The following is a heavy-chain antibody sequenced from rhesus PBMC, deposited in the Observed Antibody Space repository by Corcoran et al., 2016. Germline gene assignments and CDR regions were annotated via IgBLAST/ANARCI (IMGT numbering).Heavy chain of an antibody. D-gene: IGHD3-34*01. CDR1: GFTFSSYA. CDR2: INSGGGST. V-gene: IGHV3S5*01. CDR3: AVGVTLDY. Sequence: EVQLVETGGGLVQPGGSLRLSCSVSGFTFSSYAMKWARQAPGKGLEWISAINSGGGSTYYADSVKGRFTISRDNSKNTLSLQMNSLRAEDTAVYYCAVGVTLDYWGQGVLVTVSS. J-gene: IGHJ4*01.